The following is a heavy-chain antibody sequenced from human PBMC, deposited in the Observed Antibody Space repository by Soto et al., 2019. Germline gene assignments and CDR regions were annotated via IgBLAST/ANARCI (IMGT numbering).Heavy chain of an antibody. J-gene: IGHJ4*02. CDR2: FDPEDGET. CDR1: GYTLTELS. D-gene: IGHD4-17*01. Sequence: ASVKVSCNVSGYTLTELSMHWVRQAPGKGLEWMGGFDPEDGETIYAQKFQGRVTMTEDTSTDTAYTELSSLRSEDTAVYYCATTYYGKARTSFDYWGQGTLVTVSS. CDR3: ATTYYGKARTSFDY. V-gene: IGHV1-24*01.